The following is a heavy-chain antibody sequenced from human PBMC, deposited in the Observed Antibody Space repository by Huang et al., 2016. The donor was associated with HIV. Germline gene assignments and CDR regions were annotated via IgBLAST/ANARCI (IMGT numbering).Heavy chain of an antibody. CDR2: IERYGSST. CDR1: GLIFSDYC. CDR3: VRAREKGYDFWSGYRY. Sequence: EVELAESGGGSVRPGQSLRLSCVGSGLIFSDYCMHWGRQIPGKGLMWVARIERYGSSTSYADSVKGRFTIYRDNARNTVYLQMSSLRVDDTAVYYCVRAREKGYDFWSGYRYWGQGAQVTVSS. V-gene: IGHV3-74*02. D-gene: IGHD3-3*01. J-gene: IGHJ4*01.